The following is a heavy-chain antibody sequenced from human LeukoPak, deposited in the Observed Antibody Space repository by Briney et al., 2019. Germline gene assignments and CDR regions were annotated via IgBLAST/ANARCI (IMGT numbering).Heavy chain of an antibody. J-gene: IGHJ3*02. V-gene: IGHV3-11*01. D-gene: IGHD5-18*01. Sequence: GGSLRLSCAASGFTFSDYYMSWIRQAPGKGLEGVSYISSSGSTIYYADSVKGRFTISRDNAKNSLYLQMNSLSAEDTAVYYCARVDTAMVIAFDIWGQGTMVTVSS. CDR2: ISSSGSTI. CDR1: GFTFSDYY. CDR3: ARVDTAMVIAFDI.